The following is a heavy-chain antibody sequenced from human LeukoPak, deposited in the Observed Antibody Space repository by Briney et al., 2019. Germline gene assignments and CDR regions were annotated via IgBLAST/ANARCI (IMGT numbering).Heavy chain of an antibody. Sequence: GGSLRLSCAASGFTFSSYGMHWVRQAPGKGLVWVAFIRYDGSNKYYADSVKGRFTISRDNSKNTLYLQMNSLRAEDTAVYYCAKVSGSYLPNFDYWGQGTLVTVS. CDR3: AKVSGSYLPNFDY. J-gene: IGHJ4*02. D-gene: IGHD2-15*01. CDR1: GFTFSSYG. V-gene: IGHV3-30*02. CDR2: IRYDGSNK.